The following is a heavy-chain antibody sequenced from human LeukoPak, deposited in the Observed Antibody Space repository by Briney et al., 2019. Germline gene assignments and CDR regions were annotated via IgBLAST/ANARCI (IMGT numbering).Heavy chain of an antibody. CDR2: ISYDGSNK. D-gene: IGHD1-26*01. CDR1: GFTFSSYG. J-gene: IGHJ5*02. V-gene: IGHV3-30*18. CDR3: AKDPARGGAYSS. Sequence: GGSLGLSCAASGFTFSSYGMHWVRQAPGKGLEWVAVISYDGSNKYYADSVKGRFTISRDNSKNTLYLQMNSLRAEDTAVYYCAKDPARGGAYSSWGQGTLVTVSS.